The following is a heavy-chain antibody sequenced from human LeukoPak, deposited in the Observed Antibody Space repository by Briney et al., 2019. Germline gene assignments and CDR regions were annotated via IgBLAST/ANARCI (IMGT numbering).Heavy chain of an antibody. J-gene: IGHJ5*02. CDR2: INSDGSGT. CDR3: ASSSPRISMVRGDIPNWFDP. D-gene: IGHD3-10*01. CDR1: GFTSGSYW. V-gene: IGHV3-74*01. Sequence: GGSLRLSCAASGFTSGSYWMHWVRQAPGKGLVWVSRINSDGSGTSYADSVKGRFTISRDNAKNTLYLQMNSLRAEDTAVYYCASSSPRISMVRGDIPNWFDPWGQGTLVTVSS.